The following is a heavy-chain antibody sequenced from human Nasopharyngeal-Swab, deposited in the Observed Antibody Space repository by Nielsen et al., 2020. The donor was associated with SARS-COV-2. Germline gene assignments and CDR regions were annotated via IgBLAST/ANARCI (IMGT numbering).Heavy chain of an antibody. Sequence: GESLKISWAASGFTFSSYAMHWVRQAPGKGLEWVAVISYDGSNKYYADSVKGRFTISRDNSKNTLYLQMNSLRAEDTAVYYCARDRVGWSIDYWGQGTLVTVSS. J-gene: IGHJ4*02. CDR3: ARDRVGWSIDY. V-gene: IGHV3-30*04. CDR2: ISYDGSNK. D-gene: IGHD2-15*01. CDR1: GFTFSSYA.